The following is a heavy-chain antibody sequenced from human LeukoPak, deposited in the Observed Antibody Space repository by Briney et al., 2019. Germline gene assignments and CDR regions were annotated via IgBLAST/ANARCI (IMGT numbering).Heavy chain of an antibody. CDR2: ISSSSSYI. CDR1: GFTFSSHS. J-gene: IGHJ6*03. CDR3: ARYAASGSYSGRYYYYYMDV. D-gene: IGHD1-26*01. Sequence: GGSLRLSCAASGFTFSSHSMNWVRQAPGKGLEWVSSISSSSSYIYYADSVKGRFTISRDNAKNSLYLQMNSLRAEDTAVYYCARYAASGSYSGRYYYYYMDVWGKGTTVTVSS. V-gene: IGHV3-21*01.